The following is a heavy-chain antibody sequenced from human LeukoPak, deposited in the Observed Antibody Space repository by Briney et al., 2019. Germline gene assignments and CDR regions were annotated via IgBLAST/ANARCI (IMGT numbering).Heavy chain of an antibody. CDR3: AREVYVRGGFPTYYYCYYMDV. CDR2: IKQDGSEK. CDR1: GFTVSSNY. Sequence: GGSLRLSCAASGFTVSSNYMSWVRQAPGKGLEWVANIKQDGSEKYYTISRDNAKNSLYLQMNSLRAEDTAVYYCAREVYVRGGFPTYYYCYYMDVWGKGTTVTVSS. D-gene: IGHD3-10*02. V-gene: IGHV3-7*01. J-gene: IGHJ6*03.